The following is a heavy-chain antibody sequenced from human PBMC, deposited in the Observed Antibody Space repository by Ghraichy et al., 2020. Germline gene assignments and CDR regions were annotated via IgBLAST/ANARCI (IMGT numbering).Heavy chain of an antibody. CDR2: TYYRSKWYN. D-gene: IGHD5-12*01. V-gene: IGHV6-1*01. CDR1: GDSVSSNSAA. CDR3: ARDRGYSGSRSGWFDP. Sequence: QTLSLTCAISGDSVSSNSAAWNWIRQSPSRGLEWLGRTYYRSKWYNDYAVSVKSRITINPDTSKNQFSLQLNSVTPEDTAVYYCARDRGYSGSRSGWFDPWGQGTLVTVSS. J-gene: IGHJ5*02.